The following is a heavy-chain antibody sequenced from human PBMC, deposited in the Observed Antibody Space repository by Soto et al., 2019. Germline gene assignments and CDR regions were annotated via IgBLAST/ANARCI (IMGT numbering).Heavy chain of an antibody. D-gene: IGHD2-2*03. CDR2: FDPEDGET. CDR1: GYTLTELS. V-gene: IGHV1-24*01. Sequence: GASVKVSCKVSGYTLTELSMHWVRQAPGKGLEWMGGFDPEDGETIYAQKFQGRVTMTEDTSTDTAYMELSSLRSEDTAVYYCATGYCSSTSCYVSGDAFDIWGQGTMVTV. J-gene: IGHJ3*02. CDR3: ATGYCSSTSCYVSGDAFDI.